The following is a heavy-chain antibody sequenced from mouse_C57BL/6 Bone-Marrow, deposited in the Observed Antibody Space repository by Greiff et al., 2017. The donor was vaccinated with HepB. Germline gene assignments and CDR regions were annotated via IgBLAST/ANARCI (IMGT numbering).Heavy chain of an antibody. CDR3: ANTWYFDV. CDR1: GFTFSDYG. J-gene: IGHJ1*03. V-gene: IGHV5-17*01. CDR2: ISSGSSTI. Sequence: EVHLVESGGGLVKPGGSLKLSCAASGFTFSDYGMHWVRQAPEKGLEWVAYISSGSSTIYYADTVKGRFTFSRDNATNTLFLQMTSLRSEDSAMYYCANTWYFDVWGTGTTVTVSS.